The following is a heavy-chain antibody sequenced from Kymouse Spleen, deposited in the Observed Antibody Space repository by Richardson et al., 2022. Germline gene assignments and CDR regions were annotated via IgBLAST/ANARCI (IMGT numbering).Heavy chain of an antibody. CDR1: GYTFTSYY. J-gene: IGHJ6*02. D-gene: IGHD3-22*01,IGHD3-3*01. V-gene: IGHV1-46*03. Sequence: QVQLVQSGAEVKKPGASVKVSCKASGYTFTSYYMHWVRQAPGQGLEWMGIINPSGGSTSYAQKFQGRVTMTRDTSTSTVYMELSSLRSEDTAVYYCASRQSGYYTYYYYYGMDVWGQGTTVTVSS. CDR3: ASRQSGYYTYYYYYGMDV. CDR2: INPSGGST.